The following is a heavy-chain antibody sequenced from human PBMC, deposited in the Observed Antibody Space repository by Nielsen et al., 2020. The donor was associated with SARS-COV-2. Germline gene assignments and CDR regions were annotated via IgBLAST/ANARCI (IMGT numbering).Heavy chain of an antibody. CDR3: AKGPGYGFYYGMDV. J-gene: IGHJ6*02. CDR2: ISYDGSNK. V-gene: IGHV3-30*18. CDR1: EFTFSSYG. D-gene: IGHD3-9*01. Sequence: GESLKISCAASEFTFSSYGMHWVRQAPGKGLEWVAVISYDGSNKYYADSVKGRFTISRDNSKNTLYLQMNSLRAEDTAVYYCAKGPGYGFYYGMDVWGQGTTVTVSS.